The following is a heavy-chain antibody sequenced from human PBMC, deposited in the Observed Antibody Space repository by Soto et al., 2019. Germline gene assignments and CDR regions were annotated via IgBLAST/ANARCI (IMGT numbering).Heavy chain of an antibody. CDR3: ARQIYDSDSGPNFQYYFD. J-gene: IGHJ4*01. Sequence: GASLKRCCKGSGYSFAGYWFTRVRQMAGKALEWMGRIDPSDSQTYYSPSFRGHVTISAAKSITTVFLQWSSLRASDTAMYYCARQIYDSDSGPNFQYYFD. V-gene: IGHV5-10-1*01. CDR2: IDPSDSQT. D-gene: IGHD3-22*01. CDR1: GYSFAGYW.